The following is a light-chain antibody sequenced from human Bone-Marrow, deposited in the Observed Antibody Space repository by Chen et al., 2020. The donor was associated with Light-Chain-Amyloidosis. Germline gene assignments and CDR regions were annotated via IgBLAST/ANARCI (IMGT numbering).Light chain of an antibody. CDR1: DLPTNY. J-gene: IGLJ2*01. CDR3: QSADSSGTYEVI. CDR2: RDT. V-gene: IGLV3-25*03. Sequence: SYELTQPPSVSVSPGQTARITCSGEDLPTNYAYWYQQKPGQAPVLVIHRDTERPSGISERVSGSSSGTTATVTISGVQAEDEADYHCQSADSSGTYEVIFGGGTKLTVL.